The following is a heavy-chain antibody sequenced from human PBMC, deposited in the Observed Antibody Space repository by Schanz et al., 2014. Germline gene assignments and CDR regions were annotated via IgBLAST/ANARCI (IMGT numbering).Heavy chain of an antibody. CDR1: GGSISSFY. V-gene: IGHV4-4*07. CDR3: ARGGYCSRTSCYFKGGWFDP. J-gene: IGHJ5*02. Sequence: QVQLQESGPGLVKPSETLSLTCTVSGGSISSFYWSWIRQPAGKGLEWIGRIYTNGSTKYNPSLKSRVTMPVDTSKNQFSRKLSSVTAADTAVYYCARGGYCSRTSCYFKGGWFDPWGQGTLVTVSS. CDR2: IYTNGST. D-gene: IGHD2-2*01.